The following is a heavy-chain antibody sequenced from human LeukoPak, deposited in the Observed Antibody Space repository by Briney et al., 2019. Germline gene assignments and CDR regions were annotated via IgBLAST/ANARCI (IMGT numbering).Heavy chain of an antibody. CDR3: ARRDWGQYYFDY. D-gene: IGHD7-27*01. J-gene: IGHJ4*02. CDR2: IYYSGST. Sequence: PSETLSLTCTVSGGSISSSTYYWGWIRQPPGKGLVWIGSIYYSGSTYYNPSLKSRVTISVDTSKNQFSLKLSSVTAADTAVYYCARRDWGQYYFDYWGQGTLVTVSS. CDR1: GGSISSSTYY. V-gene: IGHV4-39*01.